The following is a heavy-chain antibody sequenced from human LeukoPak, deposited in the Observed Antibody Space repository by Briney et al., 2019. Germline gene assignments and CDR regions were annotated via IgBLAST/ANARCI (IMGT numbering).Heavy chain of an antibody. J-gene: IGHJ5*02. V-gene: IGHV1-8*03. CDR1: GGTFSSYT. CDR3: ARGGSPLGYCSSTSCYEGDNWFDP. Sequence: GASVKVSCKASGGTFSSYTISWVRQATGQGLEWMGWMNPNSGNTGYAQKFQGRVTITRNTSISTAYMELSSLRSEDTAVYYCARGGSPLGYCSSTSCYEGDNWFDPWGQGTLVTVSS. CDR2: MNPNSGNT. D-gene: IGHD2-2*01.